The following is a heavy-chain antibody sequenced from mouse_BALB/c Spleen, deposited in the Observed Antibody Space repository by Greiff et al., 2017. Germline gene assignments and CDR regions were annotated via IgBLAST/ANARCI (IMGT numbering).Heavy chain of an antibody. V-gene: IGHV14-4*02. CDR1: GFNIKDYY. Sequence: VQLQQSGAELVRSGASVKLSCTASGFNIKDYYMHWVKQRPEQGLEWIGWIDPENGDTEYASKFQGKATMTADTSSNTAYLQLSSLTSEDTAVYYCTAAYYGNYAAYWGQGTLVTVSA. CDR2: IDPENGDT. J-gene: IGHJ3*01. CDR3: TAAYYGNYAAY. D-gene: IGHD2-10*01.